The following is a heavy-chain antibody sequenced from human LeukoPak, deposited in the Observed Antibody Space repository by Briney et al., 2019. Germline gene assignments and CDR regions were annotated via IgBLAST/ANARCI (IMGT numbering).Heavy chain of an antibody. V-gene: IGHV4-39*02. CDR3: AREGEHYDFLTGYRTGPNAFDI. J-gene: IGHJ3*02. D-gene: IGHD3-9*01. CDR1: GGSISSSSYY. Sequence: SETLSLTCAVSGGSISSSSYYGGWIRQPPGKGLEWIVRIYYRGSTYYNPSLKSRATISVDTSKNQFSLKLTSVTAADTAVYYCAREGEHYDFLTGYRTGPNAFDIWGQGTMVTVSS. CDR2: IYYRGST.